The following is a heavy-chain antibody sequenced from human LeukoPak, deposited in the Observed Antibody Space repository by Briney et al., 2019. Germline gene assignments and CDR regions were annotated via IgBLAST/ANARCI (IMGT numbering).Heavy chain of an antibody. J-gene: IGHJ4*02. V-gene: IGHV4-59*08. Sequence: PSETLSLTCTVSGASINSHYWSWIRQPPGKGLEWIGYISYSGSINYNPSLKSRVIISVDTSKTHFSLNLSSVTAADTAFYYCARHRVSGSSYSALDYWGQGTLVSVSS. D-gene: IGHD1-26*01. CDR2: ISYSGSI. CDR1: GASINSHY. CDR3: ARHRVSGSSYSALDY.